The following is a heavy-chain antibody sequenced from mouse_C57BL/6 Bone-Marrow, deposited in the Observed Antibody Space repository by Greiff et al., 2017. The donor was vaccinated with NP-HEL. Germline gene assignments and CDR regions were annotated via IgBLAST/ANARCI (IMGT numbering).Heavy chain of an antibody. D-gene: IGHD1-1*01. J-gene: IGHJ2*01. Sequence: EVQLQQSGAELVRPGASVKLSCTASGFNIKDDYMHWVKQRHEQGLEWIGWIDPENGDTEYASKFQGKATITADTSSNTAYLQLSSLTYEDTAVYYCTAGLRYFDYWGRGNTLTVTS. CDR2: IDPENGDT. CDR1: GFNIKDDY. CDR3: TAGLRYFDY. V-gene: IGHV14-4*01.